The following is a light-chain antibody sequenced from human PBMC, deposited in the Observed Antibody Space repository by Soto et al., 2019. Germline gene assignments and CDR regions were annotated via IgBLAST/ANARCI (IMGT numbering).Light chain of an antibody. Sequence: QSALTQPPSASGSPGQSVTISCTGTSSDVGGYNYVSWYQQHPGKAPKLMIYEVTKRPSGVPDRFSGFKSGNTASLTVSGLQAEDEADYDCSSYAGSNSYVFGTGTKLTVL. V-gene: IGLV2-8*01. CDR3: SSYAGSNSYV. CDR2: EVT. J-gene: IGLJ1*01. CDR1: SSDVGGYNY.